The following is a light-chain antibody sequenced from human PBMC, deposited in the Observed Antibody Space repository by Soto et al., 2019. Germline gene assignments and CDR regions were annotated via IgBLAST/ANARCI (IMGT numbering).Light chain of an antibody. Sequence: DIQMTQSPSSLSASVGDRVTITCRASQGISNYLAWYQQKPGEAPSLLIYGASTLHSGVPSRFSGSGSGTDFGLTIIILQPEDVATYYCQKYDTTPLTFCGGTNVEIK. CDR3: QKYDTTPLT. CDR1: QGISNY. V-gene: IGKV1-27*01. J-gene: IGKJ4*01. CDR2: GAS.